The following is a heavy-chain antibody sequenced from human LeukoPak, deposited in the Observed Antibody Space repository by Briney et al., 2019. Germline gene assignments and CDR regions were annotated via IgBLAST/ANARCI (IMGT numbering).Heavy chain of an antibody. Sequence: GGSLRLSCVASGFTFNNYAMSWVRQAPGKGLEWVSTISDSGDRTYYANSVKGRFTISRDNSKNTLYLQMNSLRAEDTAVYYCARDRAIVVVVAATDGMDVWGKGTTVTVSS. CDR1: GFTFNNYA. J-gene: IGHJ6*04. V-gene: IGHV3-23*01. CDR3: ARDRAIVVVVAATDGMDV. D-gene: IGHD2-15*01. CDR2: ISDSGDRT.